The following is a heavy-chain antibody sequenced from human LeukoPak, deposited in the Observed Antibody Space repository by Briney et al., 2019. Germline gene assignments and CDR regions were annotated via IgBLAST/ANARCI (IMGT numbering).Heavy chain of an antibody. J-gene: IGHJ6*03. CDR2: IYYSGST. V-gene: IGHV4-39*01. CDR1: GGSISSSSYY. CDR3: ARVLEDYSYYRKTFFYMDV. Sequence: PSETLSLTCTVSGGSISSSSYYWGWIRQPPGKGLEWIGSIYYSGSTYYNPSLKSRVTISVDTSKNQFSLKLSSVTAADTAVYYCARVLEDYSYYRKTFFYMDVWGKGTTVTVSS. D-gene: IGHD4-11*01.